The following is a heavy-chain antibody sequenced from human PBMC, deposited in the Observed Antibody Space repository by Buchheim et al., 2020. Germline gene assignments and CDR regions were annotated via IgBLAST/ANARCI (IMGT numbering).Heavy chain of an antibody. CDR3: ARGGVGGSYNWFDP. CDR2: ISYDGSNK. Sequence: QVQLVESGGGVVQPGRSLRLSCAASGFTFSSYAMHWVRQAPGKGLEWVAVISYDGSNKYYADSVKGRFTISRDNSKKTLYLQMNSLRAEDTAVYYCARGGVGGSYNWFDPWGQGTL. V-gene: IGHV3-30*04. J-gene: IGHJ5*02. D-gene: IGHD1-26*01. CDR1: GFTFSSYA.